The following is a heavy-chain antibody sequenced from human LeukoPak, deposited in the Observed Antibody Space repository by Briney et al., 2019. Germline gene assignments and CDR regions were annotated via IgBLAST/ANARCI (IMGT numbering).Heavy chain of an antibody. J-gene: IGHJ4*02. CDR1: GGSISSSNW. V-gene: IGHV4-4*02. CDR3: AREGAYSSSSW. CDR2: IYHSGST. Sequence: SGTLSLTWAVSGGSISSSNWWSGVRQPPGKGLEWIGQIYHSGSTYYNPSLKSRVTISVDTSKNQFSLKLSSVTAADTAVYYCAREGAYSSSSWWGQGTLVTVSS. D-gene: IGHD6-6*01.